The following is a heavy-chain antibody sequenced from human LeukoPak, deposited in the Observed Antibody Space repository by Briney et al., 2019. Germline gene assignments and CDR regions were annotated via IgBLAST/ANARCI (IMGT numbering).Heavy chain of an antibody. CDR2: ISYDGSNK. V-gene: IGHV3-30*18. Sequence: GGSLRLSCAASGFTFSSYGMHWVRQAPGKGLEWVAVISYDGSNKYYADSVKGRFTISRDNSKNTLYLQMNSLRAEDTAVYYCAKDSFDYWGLGTLVTVSS. CDR3: AKDSFDY. CDR1: GFTFSSYG. J-gene: IGHJ4*02.